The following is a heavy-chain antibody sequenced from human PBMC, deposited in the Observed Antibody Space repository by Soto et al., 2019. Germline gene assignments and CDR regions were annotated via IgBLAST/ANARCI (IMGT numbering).Heavy chain of an antibody. CDR1: GFTFSSYA. D-gene: IGHD4-17*01. V-gene: IGHV3-30-3*01. Sequence: QVQLVESGGGVVQPGRSLRLSCAASGFTFSSYAMHWVRQAPGKGLEWVAVISYDGSNKYYADSVKGRFTISRDNSKNTLYLQMNSLRAEDTAVYYCARGQHGGYRSITDYWGQGTLVTVSS. CDR2: ISYDGSNK. J-gene: IGHJ4*02. CDR3: ARGQHGGYRSITDY.